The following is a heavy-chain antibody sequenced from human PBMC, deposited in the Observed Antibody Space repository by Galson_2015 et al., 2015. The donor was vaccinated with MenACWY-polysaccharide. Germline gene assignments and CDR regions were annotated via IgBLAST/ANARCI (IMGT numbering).Heavy chain of an antibody. D-gene: IGHD3-22*01. CDR3: ATGQSGYYRFDS. Sequence: SLRLSCAASGFSFSTYRMNWVRQVPGKGLEWASYISSSSTIYYADSVKGRFTISRDNAKNSLYLQMNSLRAEDTAVYYCATGQSGYYRFDSWGQGTLFTVSS. J-gene: IGHJ4*02. CDR1: GFSFSTYR. V-gene: IGHV3-48*01. CDR2: ISSSSTI.